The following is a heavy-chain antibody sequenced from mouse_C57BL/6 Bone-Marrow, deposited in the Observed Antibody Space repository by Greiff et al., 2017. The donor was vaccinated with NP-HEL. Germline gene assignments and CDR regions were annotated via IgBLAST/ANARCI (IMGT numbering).Heavy chain of an antibody. CDR2: IDPSDSYT. CDR3: ARGGSTPMDY. V-gene: IGHV1-50*01. D-gene: IGHD2-1*01. J-gene: IGHJ4*01. CDR1: GYTFTSYW. Sequence: QVQLQQPGAELVKPGASVKLSCTASGYTFTSYWMQWVKQRPGQGLEWIGEIDPSDSYTNYNQKFKGKATLTVDTSSSTAYLQLSSLTSEDTAVYYCARGGSTPMDYWGQGTSGTVSS.